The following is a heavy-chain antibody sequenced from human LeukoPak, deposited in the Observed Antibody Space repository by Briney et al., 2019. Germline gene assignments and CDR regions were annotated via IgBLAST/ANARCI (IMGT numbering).Heavy chain of an antibody. CDR1: GFTVSSNY. Sequence: GGSLRLSCAASGFTVSSNYMSWVRQAPGKGLEWVSVIYSGGSTYYADSVKGRFTISRDNSKNTLYLQMNSLRAEDTAVYYCAGLPAYYYDTSGFYFDYWGQGTLVTVSS. D-gene: IGHD3-22*01. CDR3: AGLPAYYYDTSGFYFDY. J-gene: IGHJ4*02. CDR2: IYSGGST. V-gene: IGHV3-66*04.